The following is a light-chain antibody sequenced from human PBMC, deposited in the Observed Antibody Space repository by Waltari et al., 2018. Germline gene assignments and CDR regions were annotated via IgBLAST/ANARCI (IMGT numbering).Light chain of an antibody. Sequence: QAGLTQPPSVSKALRQTATLTCTGNSNNVGNLGAACLQQHQGHPPKLGSYRNTARPSGISGRFSASRSGNTASLTIAGLEAEDEADYYCSTWDSSLSGWVFGGGTKLTVL. V-gene: IGLV10-54*04. J-gene: IGLJ3*02. CDR3: STWDSSLSGWV. CDR2: RNT. CDR1: SNNVGNLG.